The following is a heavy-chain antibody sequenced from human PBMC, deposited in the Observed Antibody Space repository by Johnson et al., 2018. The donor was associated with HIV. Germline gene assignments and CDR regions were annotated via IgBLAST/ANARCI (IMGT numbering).Heavy chain of an antibody. CDR2: IYSGGST. CDR1: GFTVSSNY. Sequence: VLLVESGGGLVPPGGSLRLSCAASGFTVSSNYMSWVRQAPGEGLEWVSVIYSGGSTYYADSVKGRFTIYRDNSKNTLYLQMNSLRAEDTAVYYCARDRRFYDILTDYYSDAFDIWGQGTMVTVSS. CDR3: ARDRRFYDILTDYYSDAFDI. V-gene: IGHV3-66*02. J-gene: IGHJ3*02. D-gene: IGHD3-9*01.